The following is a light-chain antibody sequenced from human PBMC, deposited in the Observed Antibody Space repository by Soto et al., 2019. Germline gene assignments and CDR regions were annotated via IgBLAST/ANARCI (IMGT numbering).Light chain of an antibody. Sequence: EIVLTQSPATLSLSPGERATLSCRASQNVRTYLAWYQHKPGQAPRLLIYDASNRANGIPARFTGSGSGTDFTLTISSLEPEDFAIYYCQQRGYPFTFGPGTKVDIK. CDR1: QNVRTY. CDR3: QQRGYPFT. V-gene: IGKV3-11*01. CDR2: DAS. J-gene: IGKJ3*01.